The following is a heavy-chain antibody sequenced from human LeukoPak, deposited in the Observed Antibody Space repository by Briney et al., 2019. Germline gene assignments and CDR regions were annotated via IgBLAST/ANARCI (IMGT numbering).Heavy chain of an antibody. J-gene: IGHJ4*02. D-gene: IGHD2-2*01. Sequence: PSETLSLTCTVSGGSISSYTYYWGWIRQPPGKGLEWIGSIFYTGNTFHNPALKSRVTMSVDTSKNQFSLKLSSVTAADTAVYYCARDLQLLPSYHLDYWGQGALLTVSS. CDR1: GGSISSYTYY. V-gene: IGHV4-39*07. CDR2: IFYTGNT. CDR3: ARDLQLLPSYHLDY.